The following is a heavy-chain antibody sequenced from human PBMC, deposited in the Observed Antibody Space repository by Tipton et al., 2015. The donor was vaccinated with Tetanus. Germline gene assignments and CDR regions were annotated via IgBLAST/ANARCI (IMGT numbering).Heavy chain of an antibody. CDR1: GGSFSTYI. Sequence: QSGAEVKKPGSSVKVSCETSGGSFSTYITSWVRQAPGQGLEWMGSIIPVFGTITYAQKFKGRVTITADKSTSTAHMSLSSLRSEDTAVYYCATVGLVTASVKYWGQGTLVTVSS. V-gene: IGHV1-69*06. D-gene: IGHD2-21*02. CDR3: ATVGLVTASVKY. CDR2: IIPVFGTI. J-gene: IGHJ4*01.